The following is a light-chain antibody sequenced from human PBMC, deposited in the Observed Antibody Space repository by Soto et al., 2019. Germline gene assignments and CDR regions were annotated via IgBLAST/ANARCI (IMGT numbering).Light chain of an antibody. CDR3: SSYTSSTTQI. CDR1: SSDVGGYNY. CDR2: DVT. Sequence: ALTQPASVSGSPGQSITISCTGTSSDVGGYNYVSWYQQHPGKAPKLMIYDVTNRPSRVSNRFSGSKSGNTASLTISGLQAEDEADYYCSSYTSSTTQIFGIGTKVTVL. J-gene: IGLJ1*01. V-gene: IGLV2-14*01.